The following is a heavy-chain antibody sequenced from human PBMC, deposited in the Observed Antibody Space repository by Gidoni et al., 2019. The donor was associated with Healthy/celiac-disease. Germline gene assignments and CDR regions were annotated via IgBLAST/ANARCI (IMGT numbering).Heavy chain of an antibody. CDR2: ISWNSGSI. J-gene: IGHJ6*02. D-gene: IGHD6-19*01. Sequence: EVQLVESGGGLVQPGRSLRLSCAASGLPFDDYAMHWVRQAPGKGLEWVSGISWNSGSIGYADSVKGRFTISRDNAKNSLYLQMNSLRAEDTALYYCAKDLRGSGWYGGYYYYGMDVWGQGTTVTVSS. CDR1: GLPFDDYA. V-gene: IGHV3-9*01. CDR3: AKDLRGSGWYGGYYYYGMDV.